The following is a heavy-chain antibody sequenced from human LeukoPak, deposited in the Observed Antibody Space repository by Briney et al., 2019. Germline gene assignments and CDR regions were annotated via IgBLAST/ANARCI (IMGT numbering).Heavy chain of an antibody. CDR3: ARQTAMGRSGDF. CDR1: GYSFTNYW. Sequence: GESLKISCKASGYSFTNYWIGWVRQMPEKGLEWMGIIDPSDSDTRYTPSFQGQVTISADKSLTTAYLQWNSLKASDTAMYYCARQTAMGRSGDFWGQGTLVTVYS. CDR2: IDPSDSDT. D-gene: IGHD5-18*01. J-gene: IGHJ4*02. V-gene: IGHV5-51*01.